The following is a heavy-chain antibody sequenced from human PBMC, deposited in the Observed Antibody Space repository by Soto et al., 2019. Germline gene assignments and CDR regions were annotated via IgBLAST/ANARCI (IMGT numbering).Heavy chain of an antibody. V-gene: IGHV1-8*01. J-gene: IGHJ6*03. CDR2: MNPNSGNT. D-gene: IGHD4-17*01. CDR3: ARHSTVTTLYYYYYMDV. Sequence: ASVKVSCKASGHTFTSYDINWVRQATGQGLEWMGWMNPNSGNTGYAQKFQGRVTMTRNTSISTAYMELSSLRSEDTAVYYCARHSTVTTLYYYYYMDVWGKGTTVTVSS. CDR1: GHTFTSYD.